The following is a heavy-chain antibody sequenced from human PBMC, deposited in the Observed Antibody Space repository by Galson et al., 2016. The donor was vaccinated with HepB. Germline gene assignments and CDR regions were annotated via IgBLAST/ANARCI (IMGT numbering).Heavy chain of an antibody. CDR2: LYGGGGT. Sequence: SLRLSCAVSGFSVSAHHVGGFRQAPGKGLECAAVLYGGGGTYYPDSVKGRFSVSRDNSRNIVYLHMNTLRADDTAVYYCAGYGGNSVWGQGTLVTVSS. D-gene: IGHD4-23*01. CDR1: GFSVSAHH. CDR3: AGYGGNSV. J-gene: IGHJ4*02. V-gene: IGHV3-53*01.